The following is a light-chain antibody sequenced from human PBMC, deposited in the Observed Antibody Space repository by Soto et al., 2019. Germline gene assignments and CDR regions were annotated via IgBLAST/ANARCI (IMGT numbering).Light chain of an antibody. Sequence: DIQMTQSPSSLSASLGDRFTITCHSSQDISNYLNWYQQKPGKAPKLLIYDASNLETGVPSRFSGSGSGTDFTFTISSLQPEDIATYYCQQYDNLPPYTFGQGTRLEIK. J-gene: IGKJ5*01. CDR1: QDISNY. CDR3: QQYDNLPPYT. CDR2: DAS. V-gene: IGKV1-33*01.